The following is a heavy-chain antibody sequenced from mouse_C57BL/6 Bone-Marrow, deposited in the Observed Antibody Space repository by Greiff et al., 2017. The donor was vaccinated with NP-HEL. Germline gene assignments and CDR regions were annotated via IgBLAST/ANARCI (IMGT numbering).Heavy chain of an antibody. V-gene: IGHV6-3*01. Sequence: EVKLQESGGGLVQPGGSMKLSCVASGFTFSNYWMNWVRQSPEKGLEWVAQIRLKSDNYATHYAESVKGRFTISRDDSKSSVYLQMNNLRAEDTGIYYCTGHWDPFDYWGQGTTLTVSS. D-gene: IGHD4-1*01. CDR2: IRLKSDNYAT. CDR1: GFTFSNYW. CDR3: TGHWDPFDY. J-gene: IGHJ2*01.